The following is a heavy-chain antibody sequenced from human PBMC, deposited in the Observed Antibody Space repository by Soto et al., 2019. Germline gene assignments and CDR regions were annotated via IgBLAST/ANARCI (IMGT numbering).Heavy chain of an antibody. J-gene: IGHJ4*02. CDR2: IFPLTDIP. CDR3: ARSTLVVLNYFES. V-gene: IGHV1-69*02. CDR1: GGTFRNYP. D-gene: IGHD1-1*01. Sequence: QVQLVQSGTEVKKPGSSVKVSCKASGGTFRNYPINWVRQAPGQGLEWMGSIFPLTDIPDYAQNFQARLTISAHKSTSTAYMELSWLTSDDTAMYFCARSTLVVLNYFESWGQGTLVTVSS.